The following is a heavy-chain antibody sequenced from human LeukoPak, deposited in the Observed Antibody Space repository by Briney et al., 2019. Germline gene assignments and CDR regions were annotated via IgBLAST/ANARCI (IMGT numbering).Heavy chain of an antibody. CDR2: IIPIFGTA. CDR1: GGTFSSYA. CDR3: ARSHTAMVSSTFDY. V-gene: IGHV1-69*13. D-gene: IGHD5-18*01. J-gene: IGHJ4*02. Sequence: GASVKVSCKASGGTFSSYAISWVRQAPGQGLEWMGGIIPIFGTANYAQKFQGRVTITADESTSTAYMELSSPRSEDTAVYYCARSHTAMVSSTFDYWGQGTLVTVSS.